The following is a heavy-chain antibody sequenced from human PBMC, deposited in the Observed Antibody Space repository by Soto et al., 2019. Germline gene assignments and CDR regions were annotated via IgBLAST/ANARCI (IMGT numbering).Heavy chain of an antibody. CDR2: ISYSGGST. CDR3: AKGGIWIGNIYLDV. V-gene: IGHV3-23*01. Sequence: EVQLLESGGGLVQPGGSLRLSCAASGFSFDRYAMTWVRQAPGKGPEWVSSISYSGGSTSYADSVRGRFTTSRDNSKDTVYLQLNSLRAEETDRDYCAKGGIWIGNIYLDVWGIGTTVTVSS. D-gene: IGHD3-10*01. CDR1: GFSFDRYA. J-gene: IGHJ6*03.